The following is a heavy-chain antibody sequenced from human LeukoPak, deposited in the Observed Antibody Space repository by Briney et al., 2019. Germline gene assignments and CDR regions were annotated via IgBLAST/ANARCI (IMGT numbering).Heavy chain of an antibody. V-gene: IGHV4-61*01. Sequence: SETLSLTCTVSGGSVSSGSYYWSWIRQPPGKGLEWIGYIYYSGSAKYNPSLKSRVTISVDTSKNQFSLKLTSVTAADTAVYYCARAGRTAANPLDYWGQGTLVTVSS. CDR3: ARAGRTAANPLDY. CDR1: GGSVSSGSYY. D-gene: IGHD6-13*01. CDR2: IYYSGSA. J-gene: IGHJ4*02.